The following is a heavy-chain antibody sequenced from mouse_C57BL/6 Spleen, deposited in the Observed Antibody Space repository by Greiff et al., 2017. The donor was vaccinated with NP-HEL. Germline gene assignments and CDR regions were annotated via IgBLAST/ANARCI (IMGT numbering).Heavy chain of an antibody. CDR1: GYTFTDYN. CDR2: INPNNGGT. V-gene: IGHV1-18*01. J-gene: IGHJ1*03. D-gene: IGHD1-1*01. Sequence: EVQLQESGPELVKPGASVKIPCKASGYTFTDYNMDWVKQSHGKSLEWIGDINPNNGGTIYNQKFKGKATLTVDKSSSTAYMELRSLTSEDTAVYYCARQGDYYGSSGYFDVWGTGTTVTVSS. CDR3: ARQGDYYGSSGYFDV.